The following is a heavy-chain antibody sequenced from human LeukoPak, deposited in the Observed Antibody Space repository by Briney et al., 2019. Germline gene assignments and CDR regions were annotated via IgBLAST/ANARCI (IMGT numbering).Heavy chain of an antibody. CDR1: GFTFSDYY. J-gene: IGHJ3*02. CDR2: ISSSGSTI. Sequence: GGSLRLSCAASGFTFSDYYMSWIRQAPGKGLAWVSYISSSGSTIYYADSVKGRFTISRDNAKNSLYLQMNSLRAEDTAVYYCARNRRVYYYDSSGYSRPADAFDIWGQGTMVTVSS. D-gene: IGHD3-22*01. V-gene: IGHV3-11*01. CDR3: ARNRRVYYYDSSGYSRPADAFDI.